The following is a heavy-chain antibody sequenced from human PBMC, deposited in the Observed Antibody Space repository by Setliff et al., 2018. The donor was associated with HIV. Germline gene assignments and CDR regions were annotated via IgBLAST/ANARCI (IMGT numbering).Heavy chain of an antibody. D-gene: IGHD2-15*01. CDR2: IDHSGNI. CDR1: GGSFNDYY. CDR3: ARGGLGVVGAIDY. Sequence: SETLSLTCAVYGGSFNDYYWTWIRQPPGKGLEWIGEIDHSGNIKYHASLKSRVTISKDTSKNQFSLNLSSVTAADTAVYYCARGGLGVVGAIDYWSQGTLVTVSS. J-gene: IGHJ4*02. V-gene: IGHV4-34*01.